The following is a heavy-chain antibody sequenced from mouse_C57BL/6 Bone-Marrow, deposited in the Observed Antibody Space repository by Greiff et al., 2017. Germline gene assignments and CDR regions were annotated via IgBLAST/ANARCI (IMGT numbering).Heavy chain of an antibody. J-gene: IGHJ4*01. CDR3: ARRRLLRYYYAMDY. Sequence: QVQLQQSGAELVKPGASVKIYCKASGYAFSSYWMNWVKQRPGKGLEWIGQIYPGDGDTNYNGKFKGKATLTADKSSSTAYMQISSLTSEDSAVYFCARRRLLRYYYAMDYWGQGTSVTVSS. CDR2: IYPGDGDT. CDR1: GYAFSSYW. D-gene: IGHD1-1*01. V-gene: IGHV1-80*01.